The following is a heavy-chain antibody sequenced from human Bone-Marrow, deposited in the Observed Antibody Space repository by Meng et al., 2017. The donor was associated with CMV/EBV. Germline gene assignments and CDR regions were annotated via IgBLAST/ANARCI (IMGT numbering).Heavy chain of an antibody. CDR2: IYPGDSDT. V-gene: IGHV5-51*01. D-gene: IGHD3/OR15-3a*01. CDR1: GYSFTSYW. CDR3: ARHVLWDWNYPDY. Sequence: GESLKISCKCSGYSFTSYWLGWVRQMPGKGLEWMGIIYPGDSDTRYSPSFQGQVTISADKSISTAYLQWSSLKASDTAMYYCARHVLWDWNYPDYWGQGTLVTVSS. J-gene: IGHJ4*02.